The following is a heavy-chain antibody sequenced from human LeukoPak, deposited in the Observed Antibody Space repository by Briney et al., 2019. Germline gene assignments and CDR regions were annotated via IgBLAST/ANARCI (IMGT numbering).Heavy chain of an antibody. CDR2: LIPIYGSA. J-gene: IGHJ4*02. Sequence: ASVKVSCKASGGSFTFTSHAISWVRQAPGQGLEWVGGLIPIYGSANYAQKFQGRVTITSDESTRTVYMELSSLRPEDSAVYYCARAEGGDYYDSSGPPTYWGQGTLVTVSS. CDR3: ARAEGGDYYDSSGPPTY. V-gene: IGHV1-69*01. D-gene: IGHD3-22*01. CDR1: GGSFTFTSHA.